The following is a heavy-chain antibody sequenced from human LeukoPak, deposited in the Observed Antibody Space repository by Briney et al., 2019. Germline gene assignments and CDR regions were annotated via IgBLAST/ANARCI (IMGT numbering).Heavy chain of an antibody. Sequence: GGSLRLSCAASGFTFSSYSMNWVRQAPGKGLEWISSISSSSTYIYYADSVKGRFTISRDNAKNSLYLQMNSLRAEDTAAYYCARDLYGDEDYWGQGTLVTVSS. CDR2: ISSSSTYI. CDR3: ARDLYGDEDY. CDR1: GFTFSSYS. D-gene: IGHD4-17*01. J-gene: IGHJ4*02. V-gene: IGHV3-21*01.